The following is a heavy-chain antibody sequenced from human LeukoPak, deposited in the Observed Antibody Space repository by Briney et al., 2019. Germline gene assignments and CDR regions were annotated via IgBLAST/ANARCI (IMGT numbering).Heavy chain of an antibody. Sequence: PGGSLRLSCAASGFTFNSYSMNWVRQAPGKGLEWVAVIWYDGSNKYYADSVKGRFTISRDNSKNTLYLQMNSLRAEDTAVYYCARDMCDYWGQGTLVTVSS. CDR3: ARDMCDY. V-gene: IGHV3-33*08. D-gene: IGHD3-10*02. J-gene: IGHJ4*02. CDR1: GFTFNSYS. CDR2: IWYDGSNK.